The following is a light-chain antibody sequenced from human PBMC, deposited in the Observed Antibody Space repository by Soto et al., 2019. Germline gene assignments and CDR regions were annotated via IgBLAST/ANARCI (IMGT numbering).Light chain of an antibody. V-gene: IGKV4-1*01. CDR3: QQYFLTPLT. CDR1: QNIFHTSNKNNY. J-gene: IGKJ1*01. CDR2: WSS. Sequence: DIVMTQSPDSLAVSLGERATINCKSSQNIFHTSNKNNYLAWYQQKPGQPPKLLIYWSSTRESGVPDRFSGSGSGTDFTLTISSLQAEDVAVYYCQQYFLTPLTFGQGTKVEIK.